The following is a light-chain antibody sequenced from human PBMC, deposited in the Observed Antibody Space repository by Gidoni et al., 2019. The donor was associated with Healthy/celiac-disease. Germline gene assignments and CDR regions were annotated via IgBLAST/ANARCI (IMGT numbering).Light chain of an antibody. V-gene: IGKV3-11*01. CDR2: DAS. Sequence: EIVLTQSPATLSLSPRERATLSCRASQSVSRYLAWYQQKPGQAPRLLIYDASNRATGIPARLSGSGSGTDFTLTISSLEPEDFAVYYCQQRSNWPPITFGQXTRLEIK. CDR1: QSVSRY. CDR3: QQRSNWPPIT. J-gene: IGKJ5*01.